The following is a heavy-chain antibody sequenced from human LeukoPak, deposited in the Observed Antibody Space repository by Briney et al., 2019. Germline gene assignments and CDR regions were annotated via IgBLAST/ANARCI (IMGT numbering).Heavy chain of an antibody. CDR1: GGSISSSSYY. CDR2: IYTSGST. J-gene: IGHJ4*02. V-gene: IGHV4-39*07. CDR3: ARELAAGTRSWPLGYFDY. D-gene: IGHD6-13*01. Sequence: SETLSLTCTVSGGSISSSSYYWGWIRQPPGKGLEWIGRIYTSGSTNYNPSLKSRVTMSVDTSKNQFSLKLSSVTAADTAVYYCARELAAGTRSWPLGYFDYWGQGTLVTVSS.